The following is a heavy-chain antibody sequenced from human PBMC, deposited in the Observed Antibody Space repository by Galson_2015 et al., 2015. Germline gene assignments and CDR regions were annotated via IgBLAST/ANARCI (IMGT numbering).Heavy chain of an antibody. CDR3: ARVAGDLGWFDT. CDR2: ISTHNGNT. CDR1: GYTFTTYD. V-gene: IGHV1-18*04. D-gene: IGHD3-16*01. J-gene: IGHJ5*02. Sequence: SVKVSCKASGYTFTTYDLSWVRQAPGQGLEWLGWISTHNGNTNYAQKVQDRVTMTTDTSTSTAYMELRSLRSDDTAVYYCARVAGDLGWFDTWGQGTLVTVSS.